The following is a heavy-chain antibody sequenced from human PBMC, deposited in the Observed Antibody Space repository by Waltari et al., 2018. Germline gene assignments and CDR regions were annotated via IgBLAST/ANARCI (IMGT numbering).Heavy chain of an antibody. CDR1: GFTFSSYG. V-gene: IGHV3-33*01. Sequence: QVQLVESGGGVVQPGRSLRLSCAASGFTFSSYGMHWVRQAPGKGLEWVAVIWYDGSNKYYADSVKGRFTISRDNSKNTLDLQMNSLRAEDTAVYYCARDRYYDILTGYEYWGQGTLVTVSS. CDR3: ARDRYYDILTGYEY. CDR2: IWYDGSNK. J-gene: IGHJ4*02. D-gene: IGHD3-9*01.